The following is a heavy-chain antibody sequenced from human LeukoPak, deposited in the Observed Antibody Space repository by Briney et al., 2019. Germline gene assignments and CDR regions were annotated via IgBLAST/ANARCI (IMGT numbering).Heavy chain of an antibody. CDR2: ISAYNGNT. CDR1: GYTFTSYG. CDR3: ARDLSGYYGP. V-gene: IGHV1-18*01. J-gene: IGHJ5*02. D-gene: IGHD3-10*01. Sequence: ASVKVSCKASGYTFTSYGISWVRQAPGQGLEWMGWISAYNGNTNYAQRLQGRVTITRDTSASTAYMELSSLRSEDTAVYYCARDLSGYYGPWGQGTLVTVSS.